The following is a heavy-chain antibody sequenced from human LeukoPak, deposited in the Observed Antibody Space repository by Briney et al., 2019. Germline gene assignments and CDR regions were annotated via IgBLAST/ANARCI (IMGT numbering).Heavy chain of an antibody. CDR1: GFTVSSNS. J-gene: IGHJ4*02. D-gene: IGHD6-19*01. CDR2: IYPDDSET. V-gene: IGHV5-51*01. Sequence: GGSLRLSCTVSGFTVSSNSMSWVRQAPGKGLEWVGIIYPDDSETKYSPSFQGQVSISADKSINTAYLQWSSVKASDSALYYCSRQSAGWYLPDYWGQGTLVTVSS. CDR3: SRQSAGWYLPDY.